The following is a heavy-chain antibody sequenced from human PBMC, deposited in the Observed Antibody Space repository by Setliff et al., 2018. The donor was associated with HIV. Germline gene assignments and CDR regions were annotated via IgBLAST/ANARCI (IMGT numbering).Heavy chain of an antibody. V-gene: IGHV4-59*01. J-gene: IGHJ4*01. CDR3: ARTRGYSYGTLAGFDY. CDR1: GGSISGFH. CDR2: IYTGGST. D-gene: IGHD5-18*01. Sequence: SETLSLTCTVSGGSISGFHWSWIRQSPGKGLEWIGYIYTGGSTNYNPSLKNRVTMSVDTSKQQFSLEVSSVTAADTAVYYCARTRGYSYGTLAGFDYWGRGSLVTVSS.